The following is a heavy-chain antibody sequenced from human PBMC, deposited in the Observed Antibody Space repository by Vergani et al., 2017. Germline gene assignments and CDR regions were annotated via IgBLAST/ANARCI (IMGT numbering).Heavy chain of an antibody. Sequence: QVQLQQWGAGLLKPSETLSLTCAVYGGSFSGYYWSWIRQPPGKGLVWIGEINHSGSTNYNPSLKSRVTISVDKSKNQFALNLRSVTAAETAVYYCARSIAVAGKFRSGLYYYYYYGMDVWGQGTTVTVSS. CDR2: INHSGST. D-gene: IGHD6-19*01. J-gene: IGHJ6*02. V-gene: IGHV4-34*01. CDR1: GGSFSGYY. CDR3: ARSIAVAGKFRSGLYYYYYYGMDV.